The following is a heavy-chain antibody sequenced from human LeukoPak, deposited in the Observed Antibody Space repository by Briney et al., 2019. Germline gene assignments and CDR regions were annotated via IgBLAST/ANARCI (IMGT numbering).Heavy chain of an antibody. CDR3: ARGSSGWFKDY. V-gene: IGHV4-38-2*01. CDR1: GYSISSGYY. CDR2: IYHSGST. J-gene: IGHJ4*02. Sequence: SETLSLTCAVSGYSISSGYYWGWIRQPPGKGLEWIGSIYHSGSTYYNPSLKSRVTISVDTSKNQFSLELSSVTAADTAVYYCARGSSGWFKDYWGQGTLVTVSS. D-gene: IGHD6-19*01.